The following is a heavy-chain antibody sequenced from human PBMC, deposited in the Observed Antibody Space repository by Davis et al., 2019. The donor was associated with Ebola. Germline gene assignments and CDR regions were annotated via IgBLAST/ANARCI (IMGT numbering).Heavy chain of an antibody. D-gene: IGHD2-2*01. Sequence: GESLKISCAASGFTFSSYWMSWVRQAPGKGLEWVANIKQDGSEKYYVDSVKGRFTISRDNSKNTLYLQMNSLRAEDTAVYYCARDDSIVVVPAAKLFYYYYGMDVWGQGTTVTVSS. CDR3: ARDDSIVVVPAAKLFYYYYGMDV. V-gene: IGHV3-7*01. CDR2: IKQDGSEK. CDR1: GFTFSSYW. J-gene: IGHJ6*02.